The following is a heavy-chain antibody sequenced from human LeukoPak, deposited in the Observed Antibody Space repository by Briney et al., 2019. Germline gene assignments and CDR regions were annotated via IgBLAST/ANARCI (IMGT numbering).Heavy chain of an antibody. V-gene: IGHV3-30*18. D-gene: IGHD2-15*01. CDR2: ISYDGSHK. Sequence: GGSLRLPCAASGFTFSSDGMHWVRQALGKGLEWVAVISYDGSHKYYADFVKGRFTISRDNSKNTLYLQMNSLRAEDTAVYYCAKSGLNRFDYWGQGTLVTVSS. CDR3: AKSGLNRFDY. CDR1: GFTFSSDG. J-gene: IGHJ4*02.